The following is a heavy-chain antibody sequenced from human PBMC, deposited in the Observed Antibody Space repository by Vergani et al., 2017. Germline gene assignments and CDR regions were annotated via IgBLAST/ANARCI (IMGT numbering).Heavy chain of an antibody. Sequence: EVQLVESGGGLVQPGGSLRLSCAASGFTVSSNYMSWVRQAPGKGLEWVSVIYSGGSTYYADSVKGRFTISRDNSKNTLYLQMNSLRAEDTAVYYCAKGFLSGSYRTAPIDYWGQGTLVTVSS. J-gene: IGHJ4*02. CDR1: GFTVSSNY. CDR3: AKGFLSGSYRTAPIDY. CDR2: IYSGGST. V-gene: IGHV3-66*01. D-gene: IGHD3-10*01.